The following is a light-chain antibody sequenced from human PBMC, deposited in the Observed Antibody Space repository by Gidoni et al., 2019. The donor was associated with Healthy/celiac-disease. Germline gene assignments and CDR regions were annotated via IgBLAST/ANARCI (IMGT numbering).Light chain of an antibody. CDR3: AAWDDSLNGPV. V-gene: IGLV1-44*01. Sequence: QSVLTQPPSASGTPGPRVTISCSGSNSNIGINTVNWYQQPPGTAPKPLSYSNNQRPSGVPDRFSGSKSGTSASLAISGLQSEDEADYYCAAWDDSLNGPVFGGGTQLTVL. CDR1: NSNIGINT. J-gene: IGLJ7*01. CDR2: SNN.